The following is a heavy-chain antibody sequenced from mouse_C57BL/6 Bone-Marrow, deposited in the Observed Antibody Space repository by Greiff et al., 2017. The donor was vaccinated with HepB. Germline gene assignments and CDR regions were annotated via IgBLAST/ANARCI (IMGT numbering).Heavy chain of an antibody. J-gene: IGHJ2*01. CDR3: ARSYSSGYPHFDY. Sequence: VHRVESGAELVKPGASVKISSKASGYALISYWMTWVKQRPGKGLKWIGQIYPGDGDINYNGKFRGKATLTADKSSSTAYMQLSTLTSEDSAVYFCARSYSSGYPHFDYWGQGTTLTVSS. CDR1: GYALISYW. V-gene: IGHV1-80*01. D-gene: IGHD3-2*02. CDR2: IYPGDGDI.